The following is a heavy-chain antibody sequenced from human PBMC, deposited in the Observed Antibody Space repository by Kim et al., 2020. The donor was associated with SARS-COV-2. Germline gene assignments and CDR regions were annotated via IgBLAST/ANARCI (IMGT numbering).Heavy chain of an antibody. CDR3: SRGGYFDWLLPSFFDY. CDR1: GGSISSSSYY. Sequence: SETLSLTYTVSGGSISSSSYYWGWIRQPPGKGLDWIGSIYYSGRTYYNPSLKSRVTISVDTSKNQFSLKLSSVTAADTAVYYCSRGGYFDWLLPSFFDYWGQGALVTVSS. CDR2: IYYSGRT. J-gene: IGHJ4*02. V-gene: IGHV4-39*01. D-gene: IGHD3-9*01.